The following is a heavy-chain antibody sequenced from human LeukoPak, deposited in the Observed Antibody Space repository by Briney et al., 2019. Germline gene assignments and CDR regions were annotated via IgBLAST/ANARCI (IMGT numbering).Heavy chain of an antibody. Sequence: PGGSLRLSCAAPGFTFSSYAMSWVRQAPGKGLEWVSAISGSGGSTYYADSVKGRFTISRDNSKNTLYLQMNSLRAEDTAVYYCARELGYSYHGMDAWGQGTTVTVSS. CDR3: ARELGYSYHGMDA. CDR1: GFTFSSYA. J-gene: IGHJ6*02. CDR2: ISGSGGST. D-gene: IGHD5-18*01. V-gene: IGHV3-23*01.